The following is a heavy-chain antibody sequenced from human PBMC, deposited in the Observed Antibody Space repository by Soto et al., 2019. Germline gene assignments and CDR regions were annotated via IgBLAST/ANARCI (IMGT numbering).Heavy chain of an antibody. V-gene: IGHV3-74*01. CDR3: ATVFDL. CDR2: IDTDGGGT. J-gene: IGHJ5*02. CDR1: GFTLRSHR. Sequence: EVQLVESGGGLVQPGGSLRVSCAASGFTLRSHRIHWVRQAPGKGLEWVSRIDTDGGGTSYADSVKGRFTISTDNAKNMFYLHMKGLRAEDTAVYYCATVFDLWGQGTLVTVSS.